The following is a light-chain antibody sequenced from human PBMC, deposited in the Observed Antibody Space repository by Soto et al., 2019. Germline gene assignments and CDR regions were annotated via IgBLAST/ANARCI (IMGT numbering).Light chain of an antibody. CDR2: GAS. V-gene: IGKV3-15*01. CDR3: QQYNNWPPIT. Sequence: IGLTQSPGTLSLSTGDRATLSCRASQRVSSRYLAWYQQKPGQAPRLLIYGASTRATGIPARFSGSGSGTEFTLTISSLQSEDFAVYYCQQYNNWPPITFGQGTRLEIK. CDR1: QRVSSRY. J-gene: IGKJ5*01.